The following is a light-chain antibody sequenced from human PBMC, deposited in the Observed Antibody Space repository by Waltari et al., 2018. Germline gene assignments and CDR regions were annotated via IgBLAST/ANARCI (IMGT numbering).Light chain of an antibody. J-gene: IGKJ1*01. CDR1: QGVGKY. CDR2: HAS. CDR3: QKYDFLPAT. V-gene: IGKV3-20*01. Sequence: EIVLTQSPGTLSLSPGERATLFCRASQGVGKYLAWYQQRPGQAPRLLLDHASIRATGIPDRFSGSGFGTDFSLTISRLEPEDFAVYYCQKYDFLPATFGQGTTVEIK.